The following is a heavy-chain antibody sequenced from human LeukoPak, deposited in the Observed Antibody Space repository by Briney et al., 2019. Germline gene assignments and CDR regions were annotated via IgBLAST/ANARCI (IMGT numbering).Heavy chain of an antibody. CDR3: TRWGRDYSSYYYYYYMDV. V-gene: IGHV4-34*01. J-gene: IGHJ6*03. CDR1: GGSFSGYY. D-gene: IGHD4-11*01. Sequence: SETLSLTCAVDGGSFSGYYWSWIHQPPGKGLEWIGEINHSGSTNYNPSLKSRVTISVDTSKNQFSLKLSSVTAADTAVYYCTRWGRDYSSYYYYYYMDVWGKGTTVTVSS. CDR2: INHSGST.